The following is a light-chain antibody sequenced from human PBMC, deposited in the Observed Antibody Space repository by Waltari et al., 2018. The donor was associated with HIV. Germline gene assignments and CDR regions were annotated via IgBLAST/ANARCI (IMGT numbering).Light chain of an antibody. Sequence: IQMTQSPSALSASLGCTVPITCRASQKINRYLNWYQKKVGEPPKLLVYGGSSLQRGVPARFRGSGSGSEYILTISNLQSDDFATYFCQQSYGAPFTFGPGSTL. CDR2: GGS. CDR1: QKINRY. J-gene: IGKJ3*01. V-gene: IGKV1-39*01. CDR3: QQSYGAPFT.